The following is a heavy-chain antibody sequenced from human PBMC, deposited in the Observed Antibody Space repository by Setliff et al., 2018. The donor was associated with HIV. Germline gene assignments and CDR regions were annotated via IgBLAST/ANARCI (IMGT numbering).Heavy chain of an antibody. D-gene: IGHD4-17*01. CDR2: INPSRHNT. Sequence: ASVKVSCKASGYTFTDYFIHWVRQAPGQGLEWMGRINPSRHNTIYAPRYQGRVTMTRDTSISTAYMELGGLRSDDTAVYYCAKGAGFYGDYTFDHWGQGRQVTVSS. CDR1: GYTFTDYF. CDR3: AKGAGFYGDYTFDH. J-gene: IGHJ4*02. V-gene: IGHV1-2*06.